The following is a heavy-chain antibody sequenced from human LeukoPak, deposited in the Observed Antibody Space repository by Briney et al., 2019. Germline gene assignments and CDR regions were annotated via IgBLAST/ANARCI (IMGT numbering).Heavy chain of an antibody. V-gene: IGHV4-34*01. CDR2: INHSGST. D-gene: IGHD6-19*01. CDR3: ARGGKQWLVKNWFDP. J-gene: IGHJ5*02. Sequence: SETLSLTCAVYGGSFSGYYWSWIRQPPGKGLEWIGEINHSGSTNYNPSLKSRVTISVDTSKNQFSLKLSSVTAADTAVYSCARGGKQWLVKNWFDPWGQGTLVTVSS. CDR1: GGSFSGYY.